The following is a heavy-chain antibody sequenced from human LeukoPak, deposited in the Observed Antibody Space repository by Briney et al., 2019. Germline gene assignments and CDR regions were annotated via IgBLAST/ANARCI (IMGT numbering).Heavy chain of an antibody. D-gene: IGHD3-22*01. CDR3: ARDQHLYYYDSSGDAFDI. CDR2: INPNSGDT. CDR1: GYTFTGYY. V-gene: IGHV1-2*02. Sequence: ASVTVSCKASGYTFTGYYMHWVRQAPGQGLEWMGWINPNSGDTNYAQKFQGRVTMTRDTSISTAYMELSRLRSDDTAVYYCARDQHLYYYDSSGDAFDIWGQGTMVTVSS. J-gene: IGHJ3*02.